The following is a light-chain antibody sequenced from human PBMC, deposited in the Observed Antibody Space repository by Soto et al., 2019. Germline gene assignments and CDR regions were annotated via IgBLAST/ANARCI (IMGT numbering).Light chain of an antibody. V-gene: IGKV1-39*01. J-gene: IGKJ1*01. CDR1: QSISVS. Sequence: DIQMTQSPPSLSASVGDRVTITCRASQSISVSLNWYQVKPGRAPKLLIHAAPILQTGVPSSFSGSGSGTDFTLTISSLQPEDCAHYFCHQTYDNPWTFGQGTEVEVK. CDR3: HQTYDNPWT. CDR2: AAP.